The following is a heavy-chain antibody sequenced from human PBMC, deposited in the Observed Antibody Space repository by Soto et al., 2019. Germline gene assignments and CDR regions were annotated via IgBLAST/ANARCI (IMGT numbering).Heavy chain of an antibody. CDR3: ARGLRFRQQPPYTRRNWFDP. CDR1: GYFFASYS. Sequence: ASVKVSCKASGYFFASYSMHWVRQAPGHGLEWMGMINPSVGSTSYVEKFQGRVTMTRDTSTSTVSLKLSSVTAADTAVYYCARGLRFRQQPPYTRRNWFDPWGQGTLVTVSS. CDR2: INPSVGST. J-gene: IGHJ5*02. V-gene: IGHV1-46*01. D-gene: IGHD6-13*01.